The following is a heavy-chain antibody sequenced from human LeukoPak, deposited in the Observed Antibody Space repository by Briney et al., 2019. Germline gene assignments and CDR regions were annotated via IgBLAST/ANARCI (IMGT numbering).Heavy chain of an antibody. CDR2: IGTAGDT. J-gene: IGHJ4*02. CDR3: ARNNWNDGSFDY. Sequence: GGSLRLSCAASGFTFSSYDMHWVRQATGKGLEWVSAIGTAGDTYYPGSVKGRFTISRENAKNSLYLQMNSLRAGDTAVYYCARNNWNDGSFDYWGQGTLVTASS. CDR1: GFTFSSYD. V-gene: IGHV3-13*01. D-gene: IGHD1-20*01.